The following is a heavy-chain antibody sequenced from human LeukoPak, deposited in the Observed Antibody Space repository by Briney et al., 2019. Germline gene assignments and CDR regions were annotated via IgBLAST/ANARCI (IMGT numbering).Heavy chain of an antibody. J-gene: IGHJ4*02. Sequence: SETLSLTCAVYGGSFSGYYWSWIRQPPGKGLEWIGEINHSGSTNYNPSLKSRVTISVDTSKNQFFLKLSSVTAADTAVYYCATRRIYYYDSSGYAYWGQGTLVTVSS. CDR3: ATRRIYYYDSSGYAY. D-gene: IGHD3-22*01. CDR1: GGSFSGYY. CDR2: INHSGST. V-gene: IGHV4-34*01.